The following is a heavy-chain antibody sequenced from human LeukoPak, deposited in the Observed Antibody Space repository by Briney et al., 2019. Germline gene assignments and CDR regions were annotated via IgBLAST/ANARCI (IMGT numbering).Heavy chain of an antibody. CDR3: ARLVYDSSGYGPDY. D-gene: IGHD3-22*01. J-gene: IGHJ4*02. Sequence: GASVKVSCKASGYTFTGYYMHWVRQAPGQGLEWMGWINPNSGGTNYAQKFQGRVTMTRDTSISTAYMELSRLRSDDTAVYYCARLVYDSSGYGPDYWGQGTLVTVSS. CDR1: GYTFTGYY. CDR2: INPNSGGT. V-gene: IGHV1-2*02.